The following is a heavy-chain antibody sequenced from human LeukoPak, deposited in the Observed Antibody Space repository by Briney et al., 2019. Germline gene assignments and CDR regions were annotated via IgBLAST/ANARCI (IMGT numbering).Heavy chain of an antibody. CDR2: IYYSGST. Sequence: GSLRLSCAASGFTFSSYGMSWIRQPPGKGLEWIGYIYYSGSTNYNPSLKSRVTISVDTSKNQFSLKLSSVTAADTAVYYCAARKTRSRFLGGLEQTGFDYWGQGTLVTVSS. CDR3: AARKTRSRFLGGLEQTGFDY. V-gene: IGHV4-59*12. CDR1: GFTFSSYG. D-gene: IGHD3-3*01. J-gene: IGHJ4*02.